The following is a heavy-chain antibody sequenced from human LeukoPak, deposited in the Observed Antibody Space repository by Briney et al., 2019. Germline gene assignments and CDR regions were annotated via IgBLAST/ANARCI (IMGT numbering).Heavy chain of an antibody. J-gene: IGHJ5*02. CDR2: IYHSGST. CDR3: ARGGDYPTGWFDP. Sequence: SETPSLTCAVSGGSISSGGYSWSWIRQPPGTGLEWIGYIYHSGSTYYNPSLKSRVTISVDRSKNQFPLKLSSVTAADTAVYYCARGGDYPTGWFDPWGQGTLVTVSS. CDR1: GGSISSGGYS. D-gene: IGHD4-17*01. V-gene: IGHV4-30-2*01.